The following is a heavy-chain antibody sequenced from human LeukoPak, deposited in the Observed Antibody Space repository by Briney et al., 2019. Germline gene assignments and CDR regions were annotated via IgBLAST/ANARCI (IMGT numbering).Heavy chain of an antibody. V-gene: IGHV3-64*01. J-gene: IGHJ4*02. CDR1: GFTFSSYA. CDR3: ARGRRDGYTVDY. CDR2: ISSNGGST. Sequence: PGGSLRLSCAASGFTFSSYAMHWVRQAPGKGLGYVSAISSNGGSTYYANSVKGRFTISRDNSTNTLYLQMGSLRAQDMAMYYCARGRRDGYTVDYWGQGTLVTVSS. D-gene: IGHD5-24*01.